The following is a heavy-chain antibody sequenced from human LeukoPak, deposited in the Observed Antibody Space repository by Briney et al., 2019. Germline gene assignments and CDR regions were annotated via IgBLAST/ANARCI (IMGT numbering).Heavy chain of an antibody. CDR2: ISWNSGSI. CDR3: AKARYGDYFDY. J-gene: IGHJ4*02. Sequence: GGSLRLSCAASGYTFDDYAMHWVRQAPGKGLEWVSGISWNSGSIGYAGSVKGRFTISRDNAKNSLYLQMNSLRAEDTALYYCAKARYGDYFDYWGQGTLVTVSS. D-gene: IGHD4-17*01. V-gene: IGHV3-9*01. CDR1: GYTFDDYA.